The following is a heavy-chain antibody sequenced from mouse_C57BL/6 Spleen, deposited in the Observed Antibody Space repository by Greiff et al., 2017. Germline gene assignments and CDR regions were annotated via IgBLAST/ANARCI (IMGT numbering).Heavy chain of an antibody. V-gene: IGHV1-80*01. Sequence: VQLQQSGAELVKPGASVKISCKASGYAFSSYWMNWVKQRPGKGLEWIGQIYPGDGDTNYNGKFKGKATLTADKSSSTAYMQRSSLTSEDSAVYFCARKTLGPNWYFDVWGTGTTVTVSS. CDR2: IYPGDGDT. D-gene: IGHD4-1*01. CDR1: GYAFSSYW. CDR3: ARKTLGPNWYFDV. J-gene: IGHJ1*03.